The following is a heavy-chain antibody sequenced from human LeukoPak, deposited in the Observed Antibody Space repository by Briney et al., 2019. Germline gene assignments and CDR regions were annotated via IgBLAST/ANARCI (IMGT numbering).Heavy chain of an antibody. J-gene: IGHJ3*02. D-gene: IGHD6-13*01. CDR1: GFTVSSNY. Sequence: GESLRLSCAASGFTVSSNYMSWVRQAPEKGLEWVSVIYSGGSTYYADSVKGRFTISRDSSKNTLYLQMNSLRAEDTAVYYCARDLGSSSWDHDAFDIWGQGTMVTVSS. CDR2: IYSGGST. V-gene: IGHV3-66*01. CDR3: ARDLGSSSWDHDAFDI.